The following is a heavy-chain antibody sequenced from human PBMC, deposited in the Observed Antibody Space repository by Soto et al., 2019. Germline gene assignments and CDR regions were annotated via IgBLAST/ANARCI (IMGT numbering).Heavy chain of an antibody. CDR2: IYPGDSDT. V-gene: IGHV5-51*01. Sequence: GESLKISCKGSGYSFTSYWIGWVRQMPGKGLEWMGIIYPGDSDTRYSPSFQGQVTISADKSISTAYLQWSSLKASDTAMYYCARYLPLQGRPRGIDYWGQGTLVTVSS. J-gene: IGHJ4*02. D-gene: IGHD3-10*01. CDR1: GYSFTSYW. CDR3: ARYLPLQGRPRGIDY.